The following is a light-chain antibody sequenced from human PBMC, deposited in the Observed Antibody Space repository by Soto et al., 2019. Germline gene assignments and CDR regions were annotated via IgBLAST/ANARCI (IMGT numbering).Light chain of an antibody. J-gene: IGKJ2*01. Sequence: DIQMTQSPSTLSASVGARVTITCRASQSISSWLAWYQQKPGKAPKLLIYKASSLESGVPSRFSGSGSGTESTLTINSLQPDDFATYYCHQYNSYPYTFGQGTKLEIK. V-gene: IGKV1-5*03. CDR3: HQYNSYPYT. CDR1: QSISSW. CDR2: KAS.